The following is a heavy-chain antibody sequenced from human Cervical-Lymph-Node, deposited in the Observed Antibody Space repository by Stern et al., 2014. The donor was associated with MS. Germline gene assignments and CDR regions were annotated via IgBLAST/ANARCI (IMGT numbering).Heavy chain of an antibody. CDR1: GGSVSSTNW. CDR2: IYHSGAS. CDR3: ARERQQYCNSEGCSYWYFDL. D-gene: IGHD2/OR15-2a*01. V-gene: IGHV4-4*02. Sequence: QLQESGPGLVKPSGTLSLTCAVSGGSVSSTNWWSWVRQSPGKGLEWIGNIYHSGASNYRPSLRIRVSISLDNSKNHLSLHLTSVTAADTAVYYCARERQQYCNSEGCSYWYFDLWGRGTLVTVSS. J-gene: IGHJ2*01.